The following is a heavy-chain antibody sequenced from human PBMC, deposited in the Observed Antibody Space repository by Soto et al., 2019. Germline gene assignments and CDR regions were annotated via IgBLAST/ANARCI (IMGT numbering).Heavy chain of an antibody. J-gene: IGHJ4*02. V-gene: IGHV4-59*08. CDR2: IYYSGST. D-gene: IGHD6-13*01. Sequence: QVQLQESGPGLVKPSETLSLTCTVSGGSISSYYWSWIRQPPGKGLEWIGYIYYSGSTNYNPSLKSRVTKSVDTSKNQFSLKLSSVTAADTAVYYCARLSIAAAGYYFDYWGQGTLVTVSS. CDR3: ARLSIAAAGYYFDY. CDR1: GGSISSYY.